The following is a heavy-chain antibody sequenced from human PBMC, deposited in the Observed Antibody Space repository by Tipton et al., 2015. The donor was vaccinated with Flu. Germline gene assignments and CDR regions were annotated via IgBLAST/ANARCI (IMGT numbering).Heavy chain of an antibody. J-gene: IGHJ5*02. CDR3: ARSSPYYYDSSGYPNWFDP. Sequence: TLSLTCTVSGGFISSYYWSWIRQPAGKGLEWIGRIYTSGSTNYNPSLKSRVTMSVDTSKNQFSLKLSSVTAADTAVYYCARSSPYYYDSSGYPNWFDPWGQGTLVTVSS. D-gene: IGHD3-22*01. CDR2: IYTSGST. V-gene: IGHV4-4*07. CDR1: GGFISSYY.